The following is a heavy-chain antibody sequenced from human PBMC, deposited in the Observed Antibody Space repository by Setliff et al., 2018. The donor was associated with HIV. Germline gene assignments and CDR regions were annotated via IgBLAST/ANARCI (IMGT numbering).Heavy chain of an antibody. CDR1: GFTFSNYA. J-gene: IGHJ4*02. CDR2: IGAAGYPT. D-gene: IGHD3-10*01. CDR3: ARHDVVRGAIGN. Sequence: GGSLRLSCAASGFTFSNYAMGWVRQGPGKGLEWVSTIGAAGYPTHYAESVKGRFTISKDNSQNALYLQMNSLTDEDTAVYYCARHDVVRGAIGNWGQGTLVTVSS. V-gene: IGHV3-23*01.